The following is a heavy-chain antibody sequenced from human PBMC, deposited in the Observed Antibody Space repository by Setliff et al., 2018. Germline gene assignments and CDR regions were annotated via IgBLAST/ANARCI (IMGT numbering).Heavy chain of an antibody. CDR2: ISPYNGDT. Sequence: ASVKVSCKASGYIFNTFGICWVRRAPGQGVEWIGWISPYNGDTKYAQKLQGRVTMTTDTSTSTAYVEVRSLRSDDTALYYCARSPPNRGVGQGHHMDVWGKGTMVTVSS. J-gene: IGHJ6*03. V-gene: IGHV1-18*01. CDR3: ARSPPNRGVGQGHHMDV. CDR1: GYIFNTFG. D-gene: IGHD3-10*01.